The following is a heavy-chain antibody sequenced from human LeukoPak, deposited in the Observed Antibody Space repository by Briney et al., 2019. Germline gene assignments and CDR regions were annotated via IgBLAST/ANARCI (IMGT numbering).Heavy chain of an antibody. CDR2: INHSGST. Sequence: SETLSLTCAVYGGSFSGYYWSWIRQPPGKGLEWIGEINHSGSTNYNPSLKSRVTISVDTSMNQFSLKLSSVTAADTAVYYCARTDKRISYGMDVWGQGTTVTVSS. D-gene: IGHD3-3*02. J-gene: IGHJ6*02. V-gene: IGHV4-34*01. CDR1: GGSFSGYY. CDR3: ARTDKRISYGMDV.